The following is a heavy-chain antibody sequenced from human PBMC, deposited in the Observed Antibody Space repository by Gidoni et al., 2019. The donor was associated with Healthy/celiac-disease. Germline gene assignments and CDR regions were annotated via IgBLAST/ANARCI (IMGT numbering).Heavy chain of an antibody. CDR1: DGSFSGYY. CDR3: ARGRKNGIAY. V-gene: IGHV4-34*01. Sequence: QVLLQQWGAGLLKPSETLSLTCGVYDGSFSGYYWSWIRQSPGKGLEWIGEVSHTGSTNYNPALKSRVTISFDTSRKQFSLKLTAVTAADTSLYYCARGRKNGIAYWGQGTLVTVSS. D-gene: IGHD1-1*01. CDR2: VSHTGST. J-gene: IGHJ4*02.